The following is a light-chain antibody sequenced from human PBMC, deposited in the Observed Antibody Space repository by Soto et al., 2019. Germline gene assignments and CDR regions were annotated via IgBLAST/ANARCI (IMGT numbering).Light chain of an antibody. CDR1: SSDVGGYNY. CDR3: CSYAGSYSYV. Sequence: QSVLTQPRSVSGSPGQSVTISCTGTSSDVGGYNYVSWYQQHPGKAPKLMIYDVSKRPSGVPDRFSGSQSGNTASLTISGLQAEDEADYYCCSYAGSYSYVVGTGTKVTVL. V-gene: IGLV2-11*01. CDR2: DVS. J-gene: IGLJ1*01.